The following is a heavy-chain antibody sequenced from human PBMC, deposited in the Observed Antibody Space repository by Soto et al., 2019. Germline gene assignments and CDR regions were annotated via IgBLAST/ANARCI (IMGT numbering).Heavy chain of an antibody. CDR2: MNPNSGNT. Sequence: ASVKVSCKASGYTFTSYDINWVRQATGQGLEWMGWMNPNSGNTGYAQKFQGRVTMTRNTSISTAYMELSSLRSEDAAVYYCARDFRSSSYDWFDPWGQGTLVTVSS. CDR3: ARDFRSSSYDWFDP. CDR1: GYTFTSYD. D-gene: IGHD6-6*01. V-gene: IGHV1-8*01. J-gene: IGHJ5*02.